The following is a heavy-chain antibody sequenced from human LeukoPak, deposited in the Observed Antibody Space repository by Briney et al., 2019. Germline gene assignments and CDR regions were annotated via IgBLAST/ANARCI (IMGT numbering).Heavy chain of an antibody. V-gene: IGHV1-69*05. CDR2: IIPIFGTA. CDR3: AREGGYYDSSGDYLR. CDR1: GGTFSSYA. J-gene: IGHJ4*02. Sequence: ASVKVSCKASGGTFSSYAISWVRQAPGQGLEWMGRIIPIFGTANYAQKFQGRVTITTDESTSTAYMELSSLRSEDTAEYYCAREGGYYDSSGDYLRWGQGTLVTVSS. D-gene: IGHD3-22*01.